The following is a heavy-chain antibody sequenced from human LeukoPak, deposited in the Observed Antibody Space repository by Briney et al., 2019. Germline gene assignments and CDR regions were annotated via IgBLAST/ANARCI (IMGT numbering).Heavy chain of an antibody. CDR3: ARESYGDYGGWFDP. CDR1: GGSVSSGSYF. Sequence: SETLSLTCTVSGGSVSSGSYFWSWIRQPPGKGLEWIGYIYYSGSTNYSPSLKSRVTISVDTSKNQFSLKLSSVTAADTAVYYCARESYGDYGGWFDPWGQGTLVAVSS. V-gene: IGHV4-61*01. J-gene: IGHJ5*02. D-gene: IGHD4-17*01. CDR2: IYYSGST.